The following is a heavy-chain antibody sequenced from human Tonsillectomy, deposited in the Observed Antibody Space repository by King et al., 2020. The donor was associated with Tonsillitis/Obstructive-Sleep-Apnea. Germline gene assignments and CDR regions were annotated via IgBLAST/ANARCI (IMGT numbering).Heavy chain of an antibody. J-gene: IGHJ4*02. D-gene: IGHD3-10*01. CDR3: ARGGYDSGSYSAY. CDR1: GDSISSSHW. V-gene: IGHV4-4*02. Sequence: VQLQESGPGLVKPSGTLSLTCAVSGDSISSSHWWIWVRQPPGKGLEWIGEIYHSGTTNYHPSLKSRVTISIDKSKDQFSLKLSSVTAADTAVYYWARGGYDSGSYSAYWGQGTLVTVSS. CDR2: IYHSGTT.